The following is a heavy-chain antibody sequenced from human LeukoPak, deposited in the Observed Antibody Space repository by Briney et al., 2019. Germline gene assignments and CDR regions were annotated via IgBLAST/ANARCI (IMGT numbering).Heavy chain of an antibody. CDR2: INPSGGST. CDR1: GYTFTSYY. V-gene: IGHV1-46*01. Sequence: ASVKVSCKASGYTFTSYYMHWVRQAPGQGLEWMGIINPSGGSTSYAQKFQGRVTMTRDTSTSTVYMELSSLRSDDTAVYYCARSSYDYVWGSYRFELNFDYWGQGTLVTVSS. D-gene: IGHD3-16*02. J-gene: IGHJ4*02. CDR3: ARSSYDYVWGSYRFELNFDY.